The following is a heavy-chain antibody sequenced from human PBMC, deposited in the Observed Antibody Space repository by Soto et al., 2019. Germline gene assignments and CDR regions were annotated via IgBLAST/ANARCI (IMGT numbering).Heavy chain of an antibody. V-gene: IGHV3-23*01. CDR3: AKSTFGVVNPLNWFDP. Sequence: EVQLLESGGGLVQPGGSLRLSCAASGFTFSSYGMNWVRRAPGKGLEWVSFISGSGGDTYYADSVKGRFTVSRDNSKNTLYMQMKSLGANDTAVYYCAKSTFGVVNPLNWFDPWGQGTLVTVSS. J-gene: IGHJ5*02. D-gene: IGHD3-3*01. CDR2: ISGSGGDT. CDR1: GFTFSSYG.